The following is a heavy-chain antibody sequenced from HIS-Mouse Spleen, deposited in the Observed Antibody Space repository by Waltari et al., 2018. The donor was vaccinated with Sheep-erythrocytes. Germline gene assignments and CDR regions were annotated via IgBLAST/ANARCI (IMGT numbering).Heavy chain of an antibody. Sequence: QVQLVQSGAEVKKPGASVKVSCTVSGYPLTALSMHWVRQAPGKGLEWMGGFDPEDGETIYAQKFQGRVTMTEDTSTDTAYMELSSLRSEDTAVYYCATSEHGGNYFDYWGQGTLVTVSS. CDR1: GYPLTALS. V-gene: IGHV1-24*01. J-gene: IGHJ4*02. D-gene: IGHD2-15*01. CDR2: FDPEDGET. CDR3: ATSEHGGNYFDY.